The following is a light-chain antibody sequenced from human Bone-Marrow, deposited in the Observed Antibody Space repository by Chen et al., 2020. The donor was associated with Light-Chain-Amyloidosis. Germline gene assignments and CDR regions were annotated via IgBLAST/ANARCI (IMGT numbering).Light chain of an antibody. V-gene: IGLV1-47*01. CDR1: SSNIGPNS. CDR2: RTH. Sequence: QSVLTQPPSASGTPGQRVTISCSGSSSNIGPNSVFWYQQLPGTAPKLLIYRTHQRPSGVPDRFSGSKSGTSASLAISGLRSDDEADYYCAAWDDSLSGWVFGGGTKLTVL. J-gene: IGLJ3*02. CDR3: AAWDDSLSGWV.